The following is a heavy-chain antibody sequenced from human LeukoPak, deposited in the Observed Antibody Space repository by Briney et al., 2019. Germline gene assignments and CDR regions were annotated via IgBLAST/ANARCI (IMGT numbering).Heavy chain of an antibody. J-gene: IGHJ1*01. CDR2: IKQDGSEK. Sequence: GGSLRLSCAASGFTFSSYWMSWVRQAPGKGLEWVANIKQDGSEKYYVDSVKGRFTISRDNAKNSLYLQMNSLRAEDTAVYYCARGGIAARLWAYFQHWGQGTLVTVSS. D-gene: IGHD6-6*01. CDR1: GFTFSSYW. CDR3: ARGGIAARLWAYFQH. V-gene: IGHV3-7*01.